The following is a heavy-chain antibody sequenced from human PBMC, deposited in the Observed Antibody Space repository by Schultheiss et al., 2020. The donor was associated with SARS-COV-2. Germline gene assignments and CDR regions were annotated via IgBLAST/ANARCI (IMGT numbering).Heavy chain of an antibody. J-gene: IGHJ5*02. V-gene: IGHV4-34*01. Sequence: SETLSLTCAVYGGSFSGYYWSWIRQPPGKGLEWIGEINHSGSTNYNPSLKSRVTISVDTSKNQFSLKLSSVTAADTAVYYCAGNNWFDPWGQGTLVTVSS. CDR1: GGSFSGYY. CDR3: AGNNWFDP. CDR2: INHSGST.